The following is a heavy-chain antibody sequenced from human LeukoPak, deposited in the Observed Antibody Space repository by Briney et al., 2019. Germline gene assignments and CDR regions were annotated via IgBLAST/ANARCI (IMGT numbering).Heavy chain of an antibody. Sequence: GGTLRLSCAASGFTFSSYSMSWVRQAPGKGLEWVSVIYSGGSTYYADSVKGRFTISRDNSKNTLYLQMNSLRAEDTAVYYCARVVSRTAFIDYWGQGTLVTVSS. CDR3: ARVVSRTAFIDY. J-gene: IGHJ4*02. CDR2: IYSGGST. CDR1: GFTFSSYS. V-gene: IGHV3-66*01.